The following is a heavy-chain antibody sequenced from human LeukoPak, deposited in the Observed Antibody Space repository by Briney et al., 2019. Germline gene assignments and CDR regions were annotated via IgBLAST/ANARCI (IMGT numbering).Heavy chain of an antibody. CDR1: GGSIGSGGSY. V-gene: IGHV4-31*03. Sequence: PSQTLSLTCTVSGGSIGSGGSYWSWIRQHPGKGLEWIGYIYYSGSTYYNPSLKSRVTISVDTSKNQFSLKLSSVTAADTAVYYCARARITLMVVVTIGDAFDIWGQGTMVTVSS. CDR3: ARARITLMVVVTIGDAFDI. D-gene: IGHD3-22*01. CDR2: IYYSGST. J-gene: IGHJ3*02.